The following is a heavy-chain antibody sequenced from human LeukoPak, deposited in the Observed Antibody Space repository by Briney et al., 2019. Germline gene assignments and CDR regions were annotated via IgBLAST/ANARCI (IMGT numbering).Heavy chain of an antibody. Sequence: ASVKVSCKASGYTFTSYGISWVRQAPGQGLEWMGWISAYNGNTNYAQKLQGRVTMTTDTSTSTAYMELRSLRSDDTAVNYCARDLRIAVAGPFDYWGQGTLVTVSS. CDR2: ISAYNGNT. CDR3: ARDLRIAVAGPFDY. V-gene: IGHV1-18*01. J-gene: IGHJ4*02. D-gene: IGHD6-19*01. CDR1: GYTFTSYG.